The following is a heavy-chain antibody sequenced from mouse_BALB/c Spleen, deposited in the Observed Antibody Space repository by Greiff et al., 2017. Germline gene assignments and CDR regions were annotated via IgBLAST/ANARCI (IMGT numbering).Heavy chain of an antibody. J-gene: IGHJ3*01. CDR2: ISSGGST. D-gene: IGHD2-4*01. V-gene: IGHV5-6-5*01. CDR1: GFTFSSYA. CDR3: ASFYYDYEFAY. Sequence: EVNVVESGGGLVKPGGSLKLSCAASGFTFSSYAMSWVRQTPEKRLEWVASISSGGSTYYPDSVKGRFTISRDNARNILYLQMSSLRSEDTAMYYCASFYYDYEFAYWGQGTLVTVSA.